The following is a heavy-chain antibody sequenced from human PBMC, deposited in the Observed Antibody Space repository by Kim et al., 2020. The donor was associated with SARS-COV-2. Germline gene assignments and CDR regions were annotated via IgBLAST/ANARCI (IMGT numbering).Heavy chain of an antibody. Sequence: GGSLRLSCAASGFTFNTFAMSWVRRAPGKGLEWVSVIGGSSGTTYYEDSVKGRFTISRDNSKNTLYLQMNSLRAEDTAVYYCAKHSGSNWKYYFTYWGQGAQVTVSS. CDR1: GFTFNTFA. CDR2: IGGSSGTT. D-gene: IGHD1-1*01. J-gene: IGHJ4*02. V-gene: IGHV3-23*01. CDR3: AKHSGSNWKYYFTY.